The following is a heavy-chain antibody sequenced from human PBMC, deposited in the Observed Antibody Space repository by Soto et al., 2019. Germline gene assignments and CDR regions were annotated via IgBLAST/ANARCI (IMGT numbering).Heavy chain of an antibody. CDR3: ATYQPMTQPRPYFYY. CDR1: GFTFSSYA. Sequence: EVQLLESGGDLIQPGGSLRLSCAASGFTFSSYAMSWVRQAPGKGLGWASAISSSGVSTFYADSVKGRFTISRDKSSNTLYRQMNSLRAEDTAIYCCATYQPMTQPRPYFYYWGQGTLVTVSS. CDR2: ISSSGVST. D-gene: IGHD3-22*01. J-gene: IGHJ4*02. V-gene: IGHV3-23*01.